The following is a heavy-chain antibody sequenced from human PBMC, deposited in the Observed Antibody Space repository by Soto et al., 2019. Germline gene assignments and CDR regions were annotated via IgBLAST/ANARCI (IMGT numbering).Heavy chain of an antibody. CDR3: ARDPH. V-gene: IGHV3-33*01. CDR1: GFTFSSYG. J-gene: IGHJ4*02. CDR2: IWDDGSNT. Sequence: QVQLVESGGGVVQPGRSLRLSCAASGFTFSSYGMHWVRQAPGKGLEWVALIWDDGSNTYHPASPKAPFTTSRDNSKNTLYRQMNSLRDEDTAVYYCARDPHWGQGTLVTVSS.